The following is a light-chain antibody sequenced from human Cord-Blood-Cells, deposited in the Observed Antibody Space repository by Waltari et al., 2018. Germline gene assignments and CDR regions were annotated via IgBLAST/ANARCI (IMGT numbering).Light chain of an antibody. CDR2: EVS. J-gene: IGLJ1*01. Sequence: QSALTQPPSASGSPGYSVTISCTGTSSDVGGYNYVPWYQQHPGKAPKLNIYEVSKRPSGVPDRFSGSKSGNTASLTVSGLQAEDEADYYCSSYAGSNNFGVFGTGTKVTVL. CDR1: SSDVGGYNY. CDR3: SSYAGSNNFGV. V-gene: IGLV2-8*01.